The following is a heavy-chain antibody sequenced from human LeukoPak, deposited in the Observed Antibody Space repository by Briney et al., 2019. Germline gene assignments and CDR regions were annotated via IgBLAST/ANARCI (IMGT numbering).Heavy chain of an antibody. Sequence: GGSLRLSCAGSGFIFSNYDIHWVRQGTGKGLEWIAVIGTTGDIYYADSVKGRFTISRENAKKSSYLQMNSLRAEDTAVYYCARGNPTYFDYWGQGTLVTVSS. V-gene: IGHV3-13*01. CDR3: ARGNPTYFDY. J-gene: IGHJ4*02. D-gene: IGHD2/OR15-2a*01. CDR2: IGTTGDI. CDR1: GFIFSNYD.